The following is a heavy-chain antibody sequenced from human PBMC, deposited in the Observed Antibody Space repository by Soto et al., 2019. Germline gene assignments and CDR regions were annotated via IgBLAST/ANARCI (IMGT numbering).Heavy chain of an antibody. CDR3: AHSDGGYEIIYFDF. D-gene: IGHD5-12*01. CDR2: IYYNDDR. Sequence: QITLQESGPTLVKPTQTLTLTCTFSGFSFTTAGVAVGWIRQTPGGALEWLTLIYYNDDRRFSPSLKTRLTITGDTSKNQVVLSLTNVDPVDTATYFCAHSDGGYEIIYFDFWGQGSPVTVSS. V-gene: IGHV2-5*01. CDR1: GFSFTTAGVA. J-gene: IGHJ4*02.